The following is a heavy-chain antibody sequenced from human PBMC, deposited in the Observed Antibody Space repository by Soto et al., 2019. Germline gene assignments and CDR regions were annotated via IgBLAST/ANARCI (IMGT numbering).Heavy chain of an antibody. CDR2: IYASGSP. Sequence: SVTLSFTCTISGGSVSVYYWSWIRQSTGQGLEWIGYIYASGSPYYNPSLRSRVTISADTSTNLISLKLSSPPAADTAVSSCGRGVLTRPPQYLRRGTLEAASS. V-gene: IGHV4-59*02. D-gene: IGHD2-21*02. CDR1: GGSVSVYY. J-gene: IGHJ4*02. CDR3: GRGVLTRPPQY.